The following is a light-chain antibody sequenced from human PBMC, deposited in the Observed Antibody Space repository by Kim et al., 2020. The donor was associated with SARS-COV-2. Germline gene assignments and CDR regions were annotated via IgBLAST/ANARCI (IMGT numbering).Light chain of an antibody. Sequence: SYELTQPLSVSVSPGQTATITCSGDALPYQYAYWYQQKPGQAPVLAIYKDSERPSGIPERFSGSGSGTTVTLTISGVQAEDEADYYCQSADSSGAFRVFGGGTKLTVL. J-gene: IGLJ2*01. CDR1: ALPYQY. CDR3: QSADSSGAFRV. CDR2: KDS. V-gene: IGLV3-25*03.